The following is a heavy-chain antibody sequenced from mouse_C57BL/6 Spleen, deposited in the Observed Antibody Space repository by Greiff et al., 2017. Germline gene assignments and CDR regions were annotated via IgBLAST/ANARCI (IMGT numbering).Heavy chain of an antibody. CDR1: GYTFTSYW. Sequence: QVQLKQPGAELVRPGSSVKLSCKASGYTFTSYWMHWVKQRPIQGLEWIGNIDPSDSETHYNQKFKDKATLTVDKSSSTAYMQLSSLTSEDSAVYSGDRERGGYDPYYFDYWGQGTTLTVSS. V-gene: IGHV1-52*01. CDR3: DRERGGYDPYYFDY. CDR2: IDPSDSET. J-gene: IGHJ2*01. D-gene: IGHD2-3*01.